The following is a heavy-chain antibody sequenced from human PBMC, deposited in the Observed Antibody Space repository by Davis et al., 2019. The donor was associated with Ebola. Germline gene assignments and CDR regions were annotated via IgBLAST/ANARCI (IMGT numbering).Heavy chain of an antibody. CDR1: GFTFSSYN. CDR3: ARDSDDYSFDY. D-gene: IGHD4-11*01. Sequence: GESLKISCAASGFTFSSYNMNWVRQAPGKGLEWVSYISSSSSTIYYADSVKGRFTISRDNAKNSLYLQMNSLRDDDTAVYYCARDSDDYSFDYWGQGTLVTVSS. CDR2: ISSSSSTI. V-gene: IGHV3-48*02. J-gene: IGHJ4*02.